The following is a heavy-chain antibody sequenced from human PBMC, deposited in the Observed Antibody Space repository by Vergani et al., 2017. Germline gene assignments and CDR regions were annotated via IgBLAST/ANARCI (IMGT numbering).Heavy chain of an antibody. J-gene: IGHJ5*02. D-gene: IGHD3-16*02. CDR3: ARGHMITFGGVIAAGWFDP. V-gene: IGHV3-7*01. CDR1: GFTFSSYW. CDR2: IKQDGSEK. Sequence: EVQLLESGGGLVQPGGSLRLSCAASGFTFSSYWMSWVRQAPGKGLEWVANIKQDGSEKYYVDSVKGRFTISRDNAKNSLYLQMNSLRAEDTAVYYCARGHMITFGGVIAAGWFDPWGQGTLVTVSS.